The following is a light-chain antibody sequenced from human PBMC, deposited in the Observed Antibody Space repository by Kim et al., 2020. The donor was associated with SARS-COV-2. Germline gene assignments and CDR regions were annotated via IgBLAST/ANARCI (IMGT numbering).Light chain of an antibody. V-gene: IGKV4-1*01. CDR1: QSVLFSSNNKNY. J-gene: IGKJ4*01. CDR2: WAS. CDR3: QPFYSTPFT. Sequence: DIVMTQSPDSLAVSLGERATINCKSSQSVLFSSNNKNYLAWYQHKPGQPPKLLVYWASTRESGVPDRFSGSGSGTDFTLTISSLQAEDVALYYGQPFYSTPFTFGEGTKLEI.